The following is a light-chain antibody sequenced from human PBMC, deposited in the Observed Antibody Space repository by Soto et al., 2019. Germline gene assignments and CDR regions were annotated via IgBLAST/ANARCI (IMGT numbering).Light chain of an antibody. Sequence: QSALTQPASVSGSPGQSITISCTGTSSDVGGYNYVSWYQQHPGKAPKLVIYDVTNRPSGVSNRFSGSKSANTASLTISGLQAEDEADYYCTSYTSSSTHVVFGGGTQLTVL. V-gene: IGLV2-14*01. J-gene: IGLJ2*01. CDR3: TSYTSSSTHVV. CDR1: SSDVGGYNY. CDR2: DVT.